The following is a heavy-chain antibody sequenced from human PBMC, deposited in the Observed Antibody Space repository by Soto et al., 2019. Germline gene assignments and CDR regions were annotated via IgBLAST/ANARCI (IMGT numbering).Heavy chain of an antibody. D-gene: IGHD5-18*01. J-gene: IGHJ4*02. V-gene: IGHV3-21*01. CDR2: ISSSSSYI. CDR1: GFTFSSYT. CDR3: ARGGGYRYGCVDY. Sequence: EVYLVESGGGLVKPGGSLRLSCAASGFTFSSYTMNWVRQAPGKGLEWVSSISSSSSYIYYADSVKGRFTISRDNAKNSLYLQMNSLRAEDTAVYFCARGGGYRYGCVDYWGQGTLVTVSS.